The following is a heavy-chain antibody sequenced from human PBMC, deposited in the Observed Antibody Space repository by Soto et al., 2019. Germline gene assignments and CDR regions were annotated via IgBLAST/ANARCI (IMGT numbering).Heavy chain of an antibody. V-gene: IGHV4-31*03. Sequence: QVQLQESGPGPVKPSQTLSLNCSVSGVSINSGDYYWSWIRQHAGQGLEWIGYIFYSGTTFYNPSLKSRVTTSIDASKNQFSLEMRSVTAADTAVYYCAKVRGHAFDIRGQGTMVTVSS. CDR1: GVSINSGDYY. CDR3: AKVRGHAFDI. CDR2: IFYSGTT. D-gene: IGHD3-10*01. J-gene: IGHJ3*02.